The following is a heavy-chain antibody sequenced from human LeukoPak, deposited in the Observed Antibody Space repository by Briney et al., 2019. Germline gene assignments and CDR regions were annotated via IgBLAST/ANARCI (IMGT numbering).Heavy chain of an antibody. CDR1: GYTFTSYY. CDR2: INPSGGST. Sequence: GASVKVSCKASGYTFTSYYMHWVRQAPGQGLEWMGIINPSGGSTSYAQKFQGRVTMTTDTSTSTAYMELRDLRSDDTAVYYCARRLTDSSGYYPYYYYGMDVWGQGTTVTVSS. V-gene: IGHV1-46*01. D-gene: IGHD3-22*01. CDR3: ARRLTDSSGYYPYYYYGMDV. J-gene: IGHJ6*02.